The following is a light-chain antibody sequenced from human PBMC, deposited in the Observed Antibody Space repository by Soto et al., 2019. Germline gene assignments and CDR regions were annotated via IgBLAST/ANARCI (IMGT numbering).Light chain of an antibody. CDR2: DAS. J-gene: IGKJ5*01. CDR3: QQRSNWPGMA. Sequence: EIVMTQSPATLSVSLGERATLSCRASQSVSSYLAWYQQKPGQAPRLLIYDASNRATGIPARFSGSGSGTDFTLTISSLEPEDFAVYYCQQRSNWPGMAFGQGTRLEI. V-gene: IGKV3-11*01. CDR1: QSVSSY.